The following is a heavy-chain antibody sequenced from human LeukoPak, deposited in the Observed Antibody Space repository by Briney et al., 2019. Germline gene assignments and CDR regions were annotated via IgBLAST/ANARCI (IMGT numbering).Heavy chain of an antibody. D-gene: IGHD1-26*01. Sequence: PGGSLRLSCAASGFTFSGYGMHWVRQAPGKGLEWVALISFDGSNQYYADSVKGRFTISRDNSKNTLYLQMSSLRAEDTAVYYCAKPPEVAATVAYFDYWGQGTLVTVSS. CDR3: AKPPEVAATVAYFDY. J-gene: IGHJ4*02. CDR1: GFTFSGYG. V-gene: IGHV3-30*18. CDR2: ISFDGSNQ.